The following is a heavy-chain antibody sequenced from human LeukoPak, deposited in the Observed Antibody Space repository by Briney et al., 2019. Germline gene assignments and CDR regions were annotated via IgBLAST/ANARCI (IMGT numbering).Heavy chain of an antibody. V-gene: IGHV3-30*04. CDR2: ITYDGSNK. D-gene: IGHD4-17*01. CDR1: GFTFSSYA. Sequence: PGRSLRLSCAASGFTFSSYAMHWVRQAPGKGLEWVAVITYDGSNKYYADSVKGRFTISRDNSKNTLYLQMNSLRAEDTAVYYCASGSATVTTRPFDYWGQGTLVTVSS. CDR3: ASGSATVTTRPFDY. J-gene: IGHJ4*02.